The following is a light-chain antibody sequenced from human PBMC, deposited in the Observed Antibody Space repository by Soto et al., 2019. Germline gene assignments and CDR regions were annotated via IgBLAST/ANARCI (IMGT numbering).Light chain of an antibody. CDR3: QQYNSYPWT. Sequence: DIQMTQSPSTLSASVGDRVTITCRASQSISSWLAWYQQKPGKAPKLLIYKASSLESGVPSRFIRSGSVTEFTLTISSLQPDDFATYYCQQYNSYPWTFRQGTKVEIK. CDR1: QSISSW. CDR2: KAS. J-gene: IGKJ1*01. V-gene: IGKV1-5*03.